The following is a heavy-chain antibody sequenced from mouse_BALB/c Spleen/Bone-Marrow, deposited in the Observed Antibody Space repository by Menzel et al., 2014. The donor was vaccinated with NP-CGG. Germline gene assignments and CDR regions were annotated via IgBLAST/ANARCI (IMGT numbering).Heavy chain of an antibody. D-gene: IGHD2-3*01. J-gene: IGHJ1*01. Sequence: QVQLQQSGAELVKPGASVKLSCKASGYTFTSYWMHWVKQRPGQGLEWIGEITPSNGRTNYNEKFKSKATLTVDKSSNTAYMQLSSLTSEDSAVYYRARWLLQYFDVWGAGTTVTVSS. CDR2: ITPSNGRT. CDR3: ARWLLQYFDV. CDR1: GYTFTSYW. V-gene: IGHV1S81*02.